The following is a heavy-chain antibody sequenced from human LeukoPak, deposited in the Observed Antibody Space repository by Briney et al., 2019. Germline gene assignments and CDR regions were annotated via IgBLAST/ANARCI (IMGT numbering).Heavy chain of an antibody. Sequence: SVKVSCKASGGTFSSYAISWVRQAPGQGLEWMGGIIPIFGTANYAQKFQGRVTITTDESTSTAYMELSSLRSEDTAVYYCAIGGGSGTIGYYYYYMDAWGKGTTVTVSS. CDR2: IIPIFGTA. CDR3: AIGGGSGTIGYYYYYMDA. V-gene: IGHV1-69*05. D-gene: IGHD3-10*01. J-gene: IGHJ6*03. CDR1: GGTFSSYA.